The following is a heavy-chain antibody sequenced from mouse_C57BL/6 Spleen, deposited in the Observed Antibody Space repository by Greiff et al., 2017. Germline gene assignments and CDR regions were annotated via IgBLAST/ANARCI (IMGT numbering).Heavy chain of an antibody. J-gene: IGHJ3*02. CDR1: GYNFTSYW. D-gene: IGHD2-4*01. CDR2: IDHSDSYT. Sequence: QVQLQQPGAELVMPGASVKLSCKASGYNFTSYWMHWVKQRPGQGLEWIGEIDHSDSYTNYNQKFKGKSTLTVDKSSSTAYMQLSSLTSEDSAVYYCARKGYDSLVWWGQGTLVTVSA. V-gene: IGHV1-69*01. CDR3: ARKGYDSLVW.